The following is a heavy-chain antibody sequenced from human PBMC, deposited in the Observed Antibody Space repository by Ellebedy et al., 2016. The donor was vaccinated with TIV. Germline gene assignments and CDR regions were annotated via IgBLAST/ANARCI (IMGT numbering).Heavy chain of an antibody. V-gene: IGHV1-24*01. J-gene: IGHJ4*02. CDR2: FDPEDGET. CDR3: ATWGYSGSSGEKIFDY. CDR1: GYTLTELS. Sequence: ASVKVSXKVSGYTLTELSMHWVRQAPGKGLEWMGGFDPEDGETIYAQKFQGRVTMTEDTSTDTAYMELSSLRSEDTAVYYCATWGYSGSSGEKIFDYWGQGTLVTVSS. D-gene: IGHD5-12*01.